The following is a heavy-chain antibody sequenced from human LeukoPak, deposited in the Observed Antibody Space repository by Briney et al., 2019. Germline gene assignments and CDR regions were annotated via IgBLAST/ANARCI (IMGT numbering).Heavy chain of an antibody. CDR3: ARSYASSWYWNWFDP. J-gene: IGHJ5*02. V-gene: IGHV4-38-2*02. CDR1: GYSISNGYY. D-gene: IGHD6-13*01. Sequence: SETLSLTCTVSGYSISNGYYWGWIRQPPGTGLEWIGSIYPSGSTFYNPSLKSRVTISVDTSKNQFSLRLSSVTAADTAVYYCARSYASSWYWNWFDPWGQGTLVTVSS. CDR2: IYPSGST.